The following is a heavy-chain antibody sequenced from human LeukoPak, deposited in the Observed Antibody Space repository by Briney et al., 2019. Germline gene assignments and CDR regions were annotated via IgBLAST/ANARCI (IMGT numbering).Heavy chain of an antibody. CDR3: VKEDAVAGHYFDY. V-gene: IGHV3-64D*09. D-gene: IGHD6-19*01. CDR1: GFTFSASA. J-gene: IGHJ4*02. CDR2: ISSNGGST. Sequence: GGSLRLSCSASGFTFSASAMHWVRQAPGQGLEYVSAISSNGGSTYYADSLKGRFTISRDNSKNTLYLQMTTLRAEDTPVYYCVKEDAVAGHYFDYWGQGTLVTVSS.